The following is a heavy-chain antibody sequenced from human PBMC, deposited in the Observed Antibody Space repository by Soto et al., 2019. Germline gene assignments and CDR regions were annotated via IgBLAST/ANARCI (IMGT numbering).Heavy chain of an antibody. CDR1: GASISSSTDY. CDR3: ARHECSGGTCYSNLYDHNWFDP. V-gene: IGHV4-39*01. J-gene: IGHJ5*02. Sequence: QLQLQESGPGLVKPSETLSLTCTVSGASISSSTDYWGWIRQPPGKGLEWIGSIYYSGRTYYNPSLKGRVTISVDTSKNQFSLKLSSVTAADTAMYYCARHECSGGTCYSNLYDHNWFDPWGQGTLVTVSS. CDR2: IYYSGRT. D-gene: IGHD2-15*01.